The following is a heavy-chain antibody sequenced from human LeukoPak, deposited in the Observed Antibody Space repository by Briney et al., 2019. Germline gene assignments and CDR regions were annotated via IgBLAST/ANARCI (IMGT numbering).Heavy chain of an antibody. J-gene: IGHJ4*02. V-gene: IGHV3-53*01. CDR3: ARAIPSYHFDH. D-gene: IGHD3-16*02. CDR2: IYSGGSI. Sequence: AGSLRLSCAASGFTVSSNYMSWVGQAPGKGLEWVSVIYSGGSIYYADSVKGRFTISRDNSKNTLYLQMNSLRAEDTAVYYCARAIPSYHFDHWGQGTLVTVSS. CDR1: GFTVSSNY.